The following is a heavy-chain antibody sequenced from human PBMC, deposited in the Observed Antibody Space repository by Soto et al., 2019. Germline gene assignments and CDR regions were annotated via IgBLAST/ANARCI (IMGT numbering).Heavy chain of an antibody. CDR1: GGSLSGYY. CDR2: IKDGGLT. J-gene: IGHJ5*02. V-gene: IGHV4-34*01. Sequence: QVQLQQWGAGLLKPSETLSLTCVVYGGSLSGYYWSWIRQPPGKGLEWIGEIKDGGLTNYSPSLKSRPTTSADRPTNQFSLKLHSVTAADGAVYYCARGQEGVVATPWDQGTLVTVSS. CDR3: ARGQEGVVATP. D-gene: IGHD5-12*01.